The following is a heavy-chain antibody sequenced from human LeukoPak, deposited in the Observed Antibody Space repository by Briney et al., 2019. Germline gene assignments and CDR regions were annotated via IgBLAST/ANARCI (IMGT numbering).Heavy chain of an antibody. CDR1: GFTFSSYA. V-gene: IGHV3-30-3*01. J-gene: IGHJ4*02. Sequence: GRSLRLSCAASGFTFSSYAMHRVRQAPGKGLEWVAVISYDGSNKYYADSVKGRFTISRDNSKNTLYLQMNSLRAEDTAVYYCARPGVVTGTYYFDYWGQGTLVTVSS. D-gene: IGHD2-15*01. CDR3: ARPGVVTGTYYFDY. CDR2: ISYDGSNK.